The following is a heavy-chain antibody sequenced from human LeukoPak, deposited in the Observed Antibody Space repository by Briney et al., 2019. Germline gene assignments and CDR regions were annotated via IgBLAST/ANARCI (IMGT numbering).Heavy chain of an antibody. J-gene: IGHJ5*02. V-gene: IGHV3-23*01. CDR2: ISGSGSSA. CDR3: TRRFDI. Sequence: PGGSLRLSCAASGFTFSSYAMTWVRQAPGEGLQWVSDISGSGSSAYYADSVRGRFTISRDNSKNTLYLQMNSLRAEDTAVYYCTRRFDIWGQGTLVTVSS. CDR1: GFTFSSYA.